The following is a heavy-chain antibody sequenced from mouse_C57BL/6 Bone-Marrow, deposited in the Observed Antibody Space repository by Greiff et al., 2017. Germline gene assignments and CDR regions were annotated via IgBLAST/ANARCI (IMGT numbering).Heavy chain of an antibody. J-gene: IGHJ1*03. V-gene: IGHV1-84*01. CDR2: IYPGSGNT. CDR3: ARRPYYYGSSYGYFDV. CDR1: GYTFTDYY. D-gene: IGHD1-1*01. Sequence: VQLVESGPELVKPGASVKISCKASGYTFTDYYINWVKQRPGQGLEWIGWIYPGSGNTKYNEKFKGKATLTVDTSSSTAYMQLSSLTSEDSAVYFCARRPYYYGSSYGYFDVWGTGTTVTVSS.